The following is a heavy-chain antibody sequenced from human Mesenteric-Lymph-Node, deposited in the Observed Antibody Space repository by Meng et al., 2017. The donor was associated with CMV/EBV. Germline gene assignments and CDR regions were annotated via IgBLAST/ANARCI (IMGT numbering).Heavy chain of an antibody. V-gene: IGHV4-39*07. D-gene: IGHD1-26*01. CDR2: IYYTGST. CDR1: GDSISSTDFY. Sequence: SETLSLTCTVSGDSISSTDFYWGWIRQPPGKGLEWIGSIYYTGSTYYNPSLKSRVTMSVDTSKRQFSLRLSSVTAADTAIYYCARTDISGRYGGGFTFDFWGQGTLVTVSS. J-gene: IGHJ4*02. CDR3: ARTDISGRYGGGFTFDF.